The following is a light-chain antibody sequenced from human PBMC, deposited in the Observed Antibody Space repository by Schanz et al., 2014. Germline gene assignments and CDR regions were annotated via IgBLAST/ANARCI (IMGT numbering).Light chain of an antibody. CDR2: KTS. Sequence: DIQMTQSPSSLSASVGDRVTITCRASQRVSVWLAWYQQKPGKVPRLLIYKTSTLESGVPSRFGGSGSGTEFTLTISSLQPDDFATYYCQQSYSTWWTFGQGTKVEIK. CDR3: QQSYSTWWT. V-gene: IGKV1-5*03. CDR1: QRVSVW. J-gene: IGKJ1*01.